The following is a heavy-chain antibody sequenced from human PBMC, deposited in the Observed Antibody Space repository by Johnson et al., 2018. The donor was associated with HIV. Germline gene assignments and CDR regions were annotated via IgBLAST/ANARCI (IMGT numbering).Heavy chain of an antibody. CDR2: ISYDGSNK. J-gene: IGHJ3*02. Sequence: QVQLVESGGGVVQPGRSLRLSCAASGFTFSSYAMHWVRQAPGKGLEWVAVISYDGSNKYYADSVKGRFTISRDNSKNTLYLQMNRLRAEDTAVYYCASDSSGYDERGEKDAFDIWGQGTMVTLSS. V-gene: IGHV3-30-3*01. CDR1: GFTFSSYA. D-gene: IGHD3-22*01. CDR3: ASDSSGYDERGEKDAFDI.